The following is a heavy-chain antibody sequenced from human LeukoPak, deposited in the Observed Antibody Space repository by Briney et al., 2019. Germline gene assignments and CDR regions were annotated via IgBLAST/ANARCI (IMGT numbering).Heavy chain of an antibody. CDR2: INSDGSST. Sequence: PGGSLRLSCAASGFTFSSYWMHWVRQAPGKGLVWVSRINSDGSSTSYADSVKGRFTISRDNAKNTLYLQMNSLRAEDTAVYYCASLSVYSRTGRIDYWGQGTLVTVSS. V-gene: IGHV3-74*01. CDR3: ASLSVYSRTGRIDY. J-gene: IGHJ4*02. CDR1: GFTFSSYW. D-gene: IGHD6-13*01.